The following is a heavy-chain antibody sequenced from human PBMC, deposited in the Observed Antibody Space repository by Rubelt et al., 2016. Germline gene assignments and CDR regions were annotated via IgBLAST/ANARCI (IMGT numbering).Heavy chain of an antibody. Sequence: EVQLVQSGAEVKKPGESLKISCKGSGYSFTSYWIGWVRQMPGKGLEWMGIPYPNDADTRYSPAFEGQVTISADKSNSAVYLQWSSLKASDTAMYYCARLLQLWPFGYWGQGTLVTVSS. CDR3: ARLLQLWPFGY. V-gene: IGHV5-51*01. CDR2: PYPNDADT. D-gene: IGHD5-18*01. J-gene: IGHJ4*02. CDR1: GYSFTSYW.